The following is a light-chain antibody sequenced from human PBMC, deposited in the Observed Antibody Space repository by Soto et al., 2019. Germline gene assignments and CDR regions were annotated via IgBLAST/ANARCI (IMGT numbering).Light chain of an antibody. CDR1: NIGSKS. CDR3: HVWDSSRDHPGV. CDR2: YDS. J-gene: IGLJ3*02. Sequence: SYELTQPPSVSVAPGKTARITCGGNNIGSKSVHWYQQNPGQAPVLVIYYDSDLHSGIPERFSGSNSGNTATLTISRVEAGEEADYYCHVWDSSRDHPGVFGGGTKVTVL. V-gene: IGLV3-21*04.